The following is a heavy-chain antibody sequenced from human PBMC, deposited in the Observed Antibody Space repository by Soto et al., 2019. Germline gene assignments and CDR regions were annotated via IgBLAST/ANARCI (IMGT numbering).Heavy chain of an antibody. CDR1: GFTFSSYE. V-gene: IGHV3-48*03. CDR3: ARTTVTPPRSYYFDY. J-gene: IGHJ4*02. Sequence: SLRLSCAASGFTFSSYEMNWVRQAPGKGLEWVSYISSSGSTIYYADSVKGRFTISRDNAKNSLYLQMNSLRAEDTAVYYCARTTVTPPRSYYFDYWGQGTLVTVSS. CDR2: ISSSGSTI. D-gene: IGHD4-4*01.